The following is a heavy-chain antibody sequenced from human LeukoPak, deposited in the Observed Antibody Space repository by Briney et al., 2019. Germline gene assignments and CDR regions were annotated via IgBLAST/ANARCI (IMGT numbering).Heavy chain of an antibody. J-gene: IGHJ6*03. D-gene: IGHD4-17*01. Sequence: GGSLRLSCTASGFTFSSYWMTWVRQAPGKGLKWVANIKEDGSEKKYVDSVKGRFTISRDNSKNTLYLQMNSLRAEDTAVYYCAKDYDYGDYGSYYYYMDVWGKGTTVTISS. CDR1: GFTFSSYW. V-gene: IGHV3-7*01. CDR2: IKEDGSEK. CDR3: AKDYDYGDYGSYYYYMDV.